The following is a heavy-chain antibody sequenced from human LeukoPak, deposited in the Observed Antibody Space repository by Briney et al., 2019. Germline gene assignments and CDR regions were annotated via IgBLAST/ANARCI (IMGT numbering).Heavy chain of an antibody. Sequence: PGGSLRLSCAASGFTFSSYGMHWVRQAPGKGLERVAFIRYDGSNKYYADSVQGRFTISRDNYKNTLYLQMNSLRAEDTAVYYCAKGGRNCSSTSCYRGREYYYYYYYMDVWGKGTTVTVSS. V-gene: IGHV3-30*02. CDR3: AKGGRNCSSTSCYRGREYYYYYYYMDV. J-gene: IGHJ6*03. CDR1: GFTFSSYG. CDR2: IRYDGSNK. D-gene: IGHD2-2*02.